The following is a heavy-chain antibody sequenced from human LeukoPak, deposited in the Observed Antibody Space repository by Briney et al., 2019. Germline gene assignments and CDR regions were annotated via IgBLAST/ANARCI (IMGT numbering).Heavy chain of an antibody. J-gene: IGHJ4*02. V-gene: IGHV4-31*03. CDR1: GGSISSGGYY. CDR2: IYYSGST. Sequence: SQTLSLTCTVSGGSISSGGYYWSWIRQHPGKGLEWIGYIYYSGSTYYNPSPKSRVTISVDTSKNQFSLKLSSVTAADTAVYYCARAFYDFWSGSGAYYFDYWGQGTLVTVSS. CDR3: ARAFYDFWSGSGAYYFDY. D-gene: IGHD3-3*01.